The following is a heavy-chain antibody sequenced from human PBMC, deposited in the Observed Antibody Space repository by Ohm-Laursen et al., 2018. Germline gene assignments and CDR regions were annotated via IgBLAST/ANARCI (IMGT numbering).Heavy chain of an antibody. CDR2: ISRSVSTI. Sequence: SLRLSCAASGFTFSSYGMHWVRQAPGKGLEWVSYISRSVSTIYYADSAKGRLTISRDNAKNSLYMQMSSLRAEDTAVYYCARGDDYVDYWGQGTLVTVSS. J-gene: IGHJ4*02. CDR3: ARGDDYVDY. V-gene: IGHV3-48*01. CDR1: GFTFSSYG.